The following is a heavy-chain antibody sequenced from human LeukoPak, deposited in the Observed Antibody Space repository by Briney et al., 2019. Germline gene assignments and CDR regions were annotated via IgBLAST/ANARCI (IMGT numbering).Heavy chain of an antibody. V-gene: IGHV1-24*01. Sequence: ASVKVSCKVSGCTRTQLSMHWVRQAPGKGVEWMGGFDPEDGETIYAQKFQGRVTMTEDTSTDTAYMELSSLRSEDTAVYYCATVYAFDAFHIWGQGTMVTVSS. CDR2: FDPEDGET. D-gene: IGHD5/OR15-5a*01. CDR1: GCTRTQLS. J-gene: IGHJ3*02. CDR3: ATVYAFDAFHI.